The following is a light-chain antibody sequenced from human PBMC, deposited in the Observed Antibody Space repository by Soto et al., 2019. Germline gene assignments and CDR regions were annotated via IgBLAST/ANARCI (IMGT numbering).Light chain of an antibody. CDR2: VAS. CDR3: QQRFTTPLT. V-gene: IGKV1-39*01. CDR1: QSIGRF. J-gene: IGKJ4*01. Sequence: IQMTQSPSSLSSSLGDRVTITCRASQSIGRFLNWSQQKPGKAPNVLINVASTLRSGVPSRFSGIVSGTDGNITFNSLQPEDGATYVGQQRFTTPLTFGGGTKVDI.